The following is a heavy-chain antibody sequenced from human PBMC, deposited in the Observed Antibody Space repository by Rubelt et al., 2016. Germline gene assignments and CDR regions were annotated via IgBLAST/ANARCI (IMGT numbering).Heavy chain of an antibody. CDR2: IKSKTDGATA. CDR1: GFTFRNAW. Sequence: EVQLVESGGGLVQPGGSLRLSCAASGFTFRNAWMAWVRQAPGKGLEWVGRIKSKTDGATADYAAPVKGRFTISRDDSENTLYLQMNSLKTEDTGIYYCATRSTKIGDWGQGTLVTVSS. CDR3: ATRSTKIGD. V-gene: IGHV3-15*01. D-gene: IGHD1-26*01. J-gene: IGHJ4*02.